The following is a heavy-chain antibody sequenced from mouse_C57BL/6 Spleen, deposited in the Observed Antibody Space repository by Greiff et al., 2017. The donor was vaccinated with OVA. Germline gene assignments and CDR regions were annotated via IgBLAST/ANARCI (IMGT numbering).Heavy chain of an antibody. J-gene: IGHJ1*03. CDR3: ASPYYYGGSCWYFDV. D-gene: IGHD1-1*01. V-gene: IGHV1-52*01. Sequence: QVQLQQSGAELVRPGSSVKLSCKASGYTFTSYWMHWVKQRPIQGLEWIGNIDPSDSETHYNQKFKDKATLTVDKSSSTAYMQLSSLTSEDSAVYYCASPYYYGGSCWYFDVWGTGTTVTVSA. CDR2: IDPSDSET. CDR1: GYTFTSYW.